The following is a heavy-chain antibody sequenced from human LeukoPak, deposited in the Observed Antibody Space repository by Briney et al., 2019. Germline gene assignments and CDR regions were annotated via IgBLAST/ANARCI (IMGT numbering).Heavy chain of an antibody. CDR3: ARGLRAVAGTGSDY. CDR2: INHSGST. V-gene: IGHV4-34*01. J-gene: IGHJ4*02. D-gene: IGHD6-19*01. CDR1: VGSVSGSY. Sequence: SETLSLTCAVYVGSVSGSYSGSGRQPPGKGLEWIGEINHSGSTNYNPSLKSRVTISVDTSKNQFSLKLSSVTAADTAVYYCARGLRAVAGTGSDYWGQGTLVTVSS.